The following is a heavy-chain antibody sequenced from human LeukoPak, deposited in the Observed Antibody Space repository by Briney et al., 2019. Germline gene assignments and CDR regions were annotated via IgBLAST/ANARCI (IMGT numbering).Heavy chain of an antibody. CDR1: GDSFSSVSYY. CDR3: ARGGLLNWFDP. V-gene: IGHV4-61*02. J-gene: IGHJ5*02. Sequence: PSETLSLTCTVSGDSFSSVSYYWSWIRQPAGKGLEWIGRIYATGSTNYNPSLKSRVTISVDTSKNQFSLKLSSVTAPDTAVYYCARGGLLNWFDPWGQGTLVTVSS. CDR2: IYATGST. D-gene: IGHD1-26*01.